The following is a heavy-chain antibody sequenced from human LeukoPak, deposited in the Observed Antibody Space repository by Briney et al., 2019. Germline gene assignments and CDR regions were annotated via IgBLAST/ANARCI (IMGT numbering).Heavy chain of an antibody. CDR3: ARNGTTHFWSGYTGFDY. V-gene: IGHV4-34*01. J-gene: IGHJ4*02. CDR1: GGSFSGYY. Sequence: SESLSLTCAVYGGSFSGYYWSWIRQPPGKGLEWIGEINHSGSTNYNPSLKSRATISVDTSKNQFSLKLSSVTAADTAVYYCARNGTTHFWSGYTGFDYWGQGTLVTVSS. D-gene: IGHD3-3*02. CDR2: INHSGST.